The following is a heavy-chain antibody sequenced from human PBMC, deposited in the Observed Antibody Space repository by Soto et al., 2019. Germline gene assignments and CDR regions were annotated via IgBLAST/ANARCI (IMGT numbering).Heavy chain of an antibody. CDR2: INPSGGAT. V-gene: IGHV1-46*01. CDR1: GFPFTNYY. J-gene: IGHJ4*02. CDR3: ARARRDVI. Sequence: QVQLVQSGAELKRPGASVTISCTASGFPFTNYYMIWVRQAPGQGLEWMGKINPSGGATTSAQNFQGRLTVTSDTSSSTVHMEILGLTADDTAVYYCARARRDVIWGQGTPVTVSS.